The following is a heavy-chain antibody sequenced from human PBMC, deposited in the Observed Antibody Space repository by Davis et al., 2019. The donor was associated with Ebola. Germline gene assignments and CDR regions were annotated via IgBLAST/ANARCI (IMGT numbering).Heavy chain of an antibody. J-gene: IGHJ4*02. CDR2: IYPADSDT. Sequence: GESLKISCKISGFTFTSNWIGWVRQMPGKGLEWMGIIYPADSDTRYSPSFQGQVTISADTSINTAYLQWSSLKASDTAVYYCARWVAVSGLDNWGQGTQVTVSS. D-gene: IGHD6-19*01. CDR1: GFTFTSNW. CDR3: ARWVAVSGLDN. V-gene: IGHV5-51*01.